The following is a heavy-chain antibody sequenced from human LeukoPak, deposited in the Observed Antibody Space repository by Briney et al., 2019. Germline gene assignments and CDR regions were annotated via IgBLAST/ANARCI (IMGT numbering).Heavy chain of an antibody. CDR2: IYSGGST. D-gene: IGHD2-21*02. V-gene: IGHV3-66*01. CDR1: GFTVSSNY. Sequence: GGSLRLSCAASGFTVSSNYMSWVRQAPGKGLEWVSAIYSGGSTYYADSVKGRFTISRDNSKNTLYLQMNSLRAEDTAVYYCARDSSCGGDCYSPAYYGMDVWGQGTTVTVSS. J-gene: IGHJ6*02. CDR3: ARDSSCGGDCYSPAYYGMDV.